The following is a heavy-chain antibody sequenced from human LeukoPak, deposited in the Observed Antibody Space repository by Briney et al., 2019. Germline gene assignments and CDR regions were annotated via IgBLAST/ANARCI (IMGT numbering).Heavy chain of an antibody. CDR2: ISGSDDST. V-gene: IGHV3-23*01. CDR1: GFTFSSYG. J-gene: IGHJ4*02. Sequence: PGGSLRLSCVASGFTFSSYGMSWVRQAPGKALEWVSAISGSDDSTYYADSVRGRFTISRDVSKNTLFLQMNSLRAEDTALYYCTKAKYYHFDYWGQGTLVTVSS. D-gene: IGHD3-16*01. CDR3: TKAKYYHFDY.